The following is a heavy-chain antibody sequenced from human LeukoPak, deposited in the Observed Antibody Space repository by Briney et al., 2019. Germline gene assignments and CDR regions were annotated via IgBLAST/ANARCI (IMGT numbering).Heavy chain of an antibody. CDR3: ARYCSSTSCYTNDYYYGMDV. D-gene: IGHD2-2*02. V-gene: IGHV1-69*04. CDR2: IIPILGIA. J-gene: IGHJ6*02. Sequence: SVNVSCKASGGTFSSYAISWVRQAPGQGLEGMGRIIPILGIANYAQKFQGRVTITADKSTSTAYMELSSLRSEDTAVYYCARYCSSTSCYTNDYYYGMDVCGQGTTITVSS. CDR1: GGTFSSYA.